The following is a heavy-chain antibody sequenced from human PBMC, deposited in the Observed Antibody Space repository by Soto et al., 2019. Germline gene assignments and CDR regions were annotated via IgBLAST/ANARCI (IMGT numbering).Heavy chain of an antibody. CDR1: GYSCSTYD. CDR2: IRPKNGNT. CDR3: ATSYDSGFDP. Sequence: LLLQSGAELKKPGASVKISCKASGYSCSTYDISWLRQAPGQGPEWMGRIRPKNGNTNYAQNFQDRVTMTADTSSSTAYMELRGLRSDDTAKYYCATSYDSGFDPWGQGTLVTVSS. J-gene: IGHJ5*02. D-gene: IGHD3-3*01. V-gene: IGHV1-18*04.